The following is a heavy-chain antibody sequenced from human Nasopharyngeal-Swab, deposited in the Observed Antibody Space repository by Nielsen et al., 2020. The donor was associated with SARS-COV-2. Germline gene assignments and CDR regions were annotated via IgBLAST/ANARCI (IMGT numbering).Heavy chain of an antibody. J-gene: IGHJ4*02. CDR2: IYHSGST. Sequence: SETLSLTCTVSGYSISSGYYWGWIRQPPGKGLEWIGSIYHSGSTYYNPSLKSRVTISVDTSKNQFSLKLSSVTAADTAVYYCAKERSGFFDYWGRGTLVTVSS. CDR3: AKERSGFFDY. V-gene: IGHV4-38-2*02. CDR1: GYSISSGYY. D-gene: IGHD3-22*01.